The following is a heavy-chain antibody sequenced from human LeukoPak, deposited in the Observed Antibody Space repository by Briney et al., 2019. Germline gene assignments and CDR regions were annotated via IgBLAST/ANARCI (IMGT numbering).Heavy chain of an antibody. CDR3: ARGRGTTSSNFDY. CDR2: INPNNGGT. CDR1: GYTFTGYY. V-gene: IGHV1-2*02. D-gene: IGHD2-2*01. Sequence: ASVKVSCKASGYTFTGYYMHWVRQAPGQGLEWMGGINPNNGGTNYAQKFQGRVTMTRDTSISTAYMELSRLTSDDTAVYYCARGRGTTSSNFDYWGQGTLVTVSS. J-gene: IGHJ4*02.